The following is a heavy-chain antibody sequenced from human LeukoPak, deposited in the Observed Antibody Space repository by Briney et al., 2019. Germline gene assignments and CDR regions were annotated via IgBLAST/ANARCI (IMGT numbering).Heavy chain of an antibody. CDR1: GGSISSYY. CDR2: IYYSGST. J-gene: IGHJ4*02. V-gene: IGHV4-59*08. CDR3: ASTYCSGGSCYWALDY. Sequence: PWETLSLTCTVSGGSISSYYWSWIRQPPGKGLEWIGYIYYSGSTNYNPSLKSRVTISVDTSKNQFSLKPSSVTAADTAVYYCASTYCSGGSCYWALDYWGQGTLVTVSS. D-gene: IGHD2-15*01.